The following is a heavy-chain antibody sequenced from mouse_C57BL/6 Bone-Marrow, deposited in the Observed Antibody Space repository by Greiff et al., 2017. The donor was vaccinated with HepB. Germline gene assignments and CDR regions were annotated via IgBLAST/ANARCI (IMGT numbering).Heavy chain of an antibody. CDR1: GYTFTSYW. CDR3: ARGVITTIVATRWYFDV. Sequence: QVQLQQPGAELVKPGASVKMSCKASGYTFTSYWITWVKQRPGQGLEWIGDIYPGSGSTNYNEKFKSKATLTVDTSSSTAYMQLSSLTSEDSAVYYGARGVITTIVATRWYFDVWGTGTTVTVSS. V-gene: IGHV1-55*01. J-gene: IGHJ1*03. CDR2: IYPGSGST. D-gene: IGHD1-1*01.